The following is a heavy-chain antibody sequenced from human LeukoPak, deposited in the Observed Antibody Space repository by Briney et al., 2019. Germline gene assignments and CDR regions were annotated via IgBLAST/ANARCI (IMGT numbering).Heavy chain of an antibody. V-gene: IGHV3-21*04. D-gene: IGHD2-2*01. CDR3: VRDRCSSTSCHDSPNWFDP. CDR2: ISSSSSYI. Sequence: GGSLRLSCAASGFTVSSNSMNWVRQAPGKGLEWVSSISSSSSYIYYADSVKGRFTISRDNAKNSLYLQMNSLRAEDTALYYCVRDRCSSTSCHDSPNWFDPWGQGTLVTVSS. J-gene: IGHJ5*02. CDR1: GFTVSSNS.